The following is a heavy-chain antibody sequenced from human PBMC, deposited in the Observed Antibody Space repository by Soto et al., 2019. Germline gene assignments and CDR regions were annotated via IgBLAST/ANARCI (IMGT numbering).Heavy chain of an antibody. D-gene: IGHD3-16*01. Sequence: QVQLVQSGAEVKKPGASVKVSCKASGYTFTSYGISWVRQAPGQGLEWMGWISAYNGNTNYAQKLEGRVNRITSTFTSTADKDERCVVSVCAGGHCWAEDRQYVDHGGLDYGGQGPLVIFSS. V-gene: IGHV1-18*01. J-gene: IGHJ4*02. CDR2: ISAYNGNT. CDR1: GYTFTSYG. CDR3: AEDRQYVDHGGLDY.